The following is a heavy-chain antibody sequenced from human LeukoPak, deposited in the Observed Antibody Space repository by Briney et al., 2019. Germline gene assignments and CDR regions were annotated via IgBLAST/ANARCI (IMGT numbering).Heavy chain of an antibody. CDR1: GGSISTSSYY. V-gene: IGHV4-39*01. Sequence: PSETLSLTCTVSGGSISTSSYYWGWIRQPPGKGLEWIGSIYYSGSTYYNPSRKSRVTISVDTSKNQFSLKLSSVTAADTAVYYCARHVWAFECRFDPWGQGTLVTVSS. J-gene: IGHJ5*02. CDR2: IYYSGST. CDR3: ARHVWAFECRFDP. D-gene: IGHD3-16*01.